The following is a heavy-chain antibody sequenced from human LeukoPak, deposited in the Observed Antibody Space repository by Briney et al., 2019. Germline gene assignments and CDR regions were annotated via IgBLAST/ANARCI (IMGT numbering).Heavy chain of an antibody. V-gene: IGHV1-46*01. J-gene: IGHJ4*02. Sequence: ASVKVSCKASGYIFTNYYMHWVRQAPGQGLEWLGLISPTGSSTNYAQKFRGRVTMTRDTSTTTVYMELSCLRSEDTAVYYCAREESGGYFDYWGQGTLVTVSS. CDR3: AREESGGYFDY. CDR1: GYIFTNYY. D-gene: IGHD2-8*02. CDR2: ISPTGSST.